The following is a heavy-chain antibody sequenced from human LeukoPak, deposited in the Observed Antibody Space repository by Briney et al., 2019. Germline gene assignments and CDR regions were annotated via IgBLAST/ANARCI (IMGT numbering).Heavy chain of an antibody. CDR2: FDPEDGET. J-gene: IGHJ4*02. Sequence: ASVKVSCKVSGYTLSELSMHWVRQAPGKGLEWMGGFDPEDGETIYAQKFQGRVTMTEDTSTDTAYMELSRLRSEDTAVYYCATDRAITMIRIFDYWGQGTLVTVSS. V-gene: IGHV1-24*01. CDR3: ATDRAITMIRIFDY. CDR1: GYTLSELS. D-gene: IGHD3-10*01.